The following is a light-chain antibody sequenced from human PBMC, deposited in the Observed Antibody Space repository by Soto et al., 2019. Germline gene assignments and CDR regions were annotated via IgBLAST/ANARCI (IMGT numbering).Light chain of an antibody. CDR3: SSYTTSATLL. CDR1: TSDVGAYNY. J-gene: IGLJ2*01. Sequence: QSALTQPASVSGSPGQLIAISCTGTTSDVGAYNYVSWYQRHPGKAPKLMIYEVSTRPSGVSNRFSGSKSGNTASLTISGLQAEDEADYYCSSYTTSATLLFGGGTKLTVL. CDR2: EVS. V-gene: IGLV2-14*01.